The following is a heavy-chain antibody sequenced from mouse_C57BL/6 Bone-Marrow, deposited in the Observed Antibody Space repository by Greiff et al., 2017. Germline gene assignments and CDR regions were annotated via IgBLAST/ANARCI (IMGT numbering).Heavy chain of an antibody. CDR1: GYTFTSYW. CDR2: INPSDSDT. V-gene: IGHV1-74*01. J-gene: IGHJ1*03. Sequence: QVQLQQSGAELVKPGASVKVSCKASGYTFTSYWMHWVKQRPGQGLEWIGSINPSDSDTNSNQKFTGKATLPVDKSSSTSYIQRSSLTSVDSAVYCGAIHPCSYWYFDVWGTGTSVTVSS. CDR3: AIHPCSYWYFDV.